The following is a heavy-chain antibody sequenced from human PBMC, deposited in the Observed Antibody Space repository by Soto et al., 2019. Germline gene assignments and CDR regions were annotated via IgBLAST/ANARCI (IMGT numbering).Heavy chain of an antibody. J-gene: IGHJ4*02. CDR2: ISGNDGKT. Sequence: GASVKVSCKASGYRFTNHGISWVRQAPGQGLEWMGWISGNDGKTKYARKFQGRVTMTTDTSTSTAYMEMNSLRHDDTAVYYCARDFYPLAYYFDYWGQGTLGTVS. V-gene: IGHV1-18*01. CDR1: GYRFTNHG. CDR3: ARDFYPLAYYFDY.